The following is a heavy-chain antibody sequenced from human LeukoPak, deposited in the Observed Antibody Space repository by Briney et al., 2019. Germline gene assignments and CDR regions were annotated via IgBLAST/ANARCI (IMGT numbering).Heavy chain of an antibody. V-gene: IGHV4-59*02. Sequence: SETLSLTCTVSGDSVTTYYWSWIRQPPGKGLEWLGYVYYSGSATYNPSLKSRVTISVDTSKNQFSLKLSSVTAADTAVYYCARGVDIVVVPAAQYYFDYWGQGTLVTVSS. CDR3: ARGVDIVVVPAAQYYFDY. J-gene: IGHJ4*02. D-gene: IGHD2-2*01. CDR2: VYYSGSA. CDR1: GDSVTTYY.